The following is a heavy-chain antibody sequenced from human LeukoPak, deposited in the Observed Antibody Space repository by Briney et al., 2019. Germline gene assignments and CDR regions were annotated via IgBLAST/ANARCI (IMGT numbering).Heavy chain of an antibody. Sequence: GGSLRLSCAASGFSFSTYSMNWVRQAPGKGLEWVSYISTGTILYADSVKGRFTISRDNAKNSLFLQMNSLRDEDTAVYYCARDAKWALDYWGQGTLVTVSS. D-gene: IGHD1-26*01. J-gene: IGHJ4*02. CDR3: ARDAKWALDY. CDR1: GFSFSTYS. V-gene: IGHV3-48*02. CDR2: ISTGTI.